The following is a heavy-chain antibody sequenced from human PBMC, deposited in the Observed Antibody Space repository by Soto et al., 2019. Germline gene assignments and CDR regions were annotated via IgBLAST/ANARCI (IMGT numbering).Heavy chain of an antibody. CDR3: ARVGYCSGGSCYFNYYYYGMDV. D-gene: IGHD2-15*01. CDR1: GGSISSGGYY. J-gene: IGHJ6*02. CDR2: IYYCGST. V-gene: IGHV4-31*03. Sequence: PSETLSLTCTVSGGSISSGGYYWSWIRQHPGKGLEWIGYIYYCGSTYYNPSLKSRVTISVDTSKNQFSLKLSSVTAADTAVYYCARVGYCSGGSCYFNYYYYGMDVWGQGTTVTVSS.